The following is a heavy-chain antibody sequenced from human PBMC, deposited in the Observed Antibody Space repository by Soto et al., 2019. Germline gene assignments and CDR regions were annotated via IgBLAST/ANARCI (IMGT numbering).Heavy chain of an antibody. J-gene: IGHJ5*02. D-gene: IGHD3-10*01. CDR1: GFTFSSYA. Sequence: EVQLLESGGGLVQPGGSLRLSCAASGFTFSSYAMSWVRQSPGKGLVWVSAISGSGGSTYYADSVKGRFTISRDNSKNTLYLQMNSLRAEDTAVYYCGKRGHPGWFDPWGQGTLVTVSS. V-gene: IGHV3-23*01. CDR3: GKRGHPGWFDP. CDR2: ISGSGGST.